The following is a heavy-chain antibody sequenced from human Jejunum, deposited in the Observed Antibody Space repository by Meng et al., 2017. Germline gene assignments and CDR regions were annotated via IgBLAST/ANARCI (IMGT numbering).Heavy chain of an antibody. CDR2: IFYSGTT. Sequence: QLQLQESGPGLGKPSETLSLTCAVSGGSISTAGNYWGWIRQSPGKGLEWIGSIFYSGTTYYNPSLKSRVTISIDTSKNQFSLKMNSVTAADTAVYYCARDTAGFGPWGQGTLVTVSS. D-gene: IGHD6-13*01. J-gene: IGHJ5*02. CDR1: GGSISTAGNY. V-gene: IGHV4-39*07. CDR3: ARDTAGFGP.